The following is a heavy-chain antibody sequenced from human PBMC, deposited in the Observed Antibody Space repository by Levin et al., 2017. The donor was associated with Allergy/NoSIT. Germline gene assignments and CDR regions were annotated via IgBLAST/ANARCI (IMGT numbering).Heavy chain of an antibody. V-gene: IGHV4-30-4*01. CDR3: ASLLRDYYDSRPNWFDA. CDR2: FSYTGTT. J-gene: IGHJ5*02. D-gene: IGHD3-22*01. Sequence: SQTLSLPCAVSGDSIPGPDHYWTWMRQPPEKGLEWVGYFSYTGTTYSNPSLKGRLTISLDTSENHFSLKLMSVTVADTAVYFCASLLRDYYDSRPNWFDAWGQGTPVIVSA. CDR1: GDSIPGPDHY.